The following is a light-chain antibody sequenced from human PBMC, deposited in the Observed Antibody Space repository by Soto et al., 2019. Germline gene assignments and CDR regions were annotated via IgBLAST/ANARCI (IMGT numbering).Light chain of an antibody. CDR1: QTISSW. Sequence: DIPMTQSPSTLSASVGDRVTITCRAIQTISSWLAWYQQKPGKAPKLLIYKASSLESGVPSRFSGSGSGTEFTLTISSLQPDDFPTYYCQQYNSYPYTFGQGTKLEIK. V-gene: IGKV1-5*03. J-gene: IGKJ2*01. CDR2: KAS. CDR3: QQYNSYPYT.